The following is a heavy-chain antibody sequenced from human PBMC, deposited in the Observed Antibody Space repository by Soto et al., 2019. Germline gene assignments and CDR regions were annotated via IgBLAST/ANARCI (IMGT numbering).Heavy chain of an antibody. CDR1: GFTFSDHY. CDR2: MSGSGSSE. CDR3: AREGGLAYCGGDCLYNWFDP. Sequence: GGSLRLSCAASGFTFSDHYMAWIRQAPGKGLEIVAHMSGSGSSEDYGDSVKGRFSIFRENSKNLLFLQMFFLRAEDTAVYYCAREGGLAYCGGDCLYNWFDPWGQGTLVTVSS. D-gene: IGHD2-21*02. V-gene: IGHV3-11*01. J-gene: IGHJ5*02.